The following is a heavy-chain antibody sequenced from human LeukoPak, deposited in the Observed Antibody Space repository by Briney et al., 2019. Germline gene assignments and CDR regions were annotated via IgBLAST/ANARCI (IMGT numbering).Heavy chain of an antibody. CDR3: ARVAVRDYYYYMDV. V-gene: IGHV1-2*02. Sequence: ASVKVSCKASGYTFTGYYMHWVRQAPGQGLEWMGWINPNSGGTNYAQKFQGRVTMTRDTSISTAYMELSRLRSDDTAVYYCARVAVRDYYYYMDVWGKGTTVTVSS. D-gene: IGHD6-19*01. CDR1: GYTFTGYY. J-gene: IGHJ6*03. CDR2: INPNSGGT.